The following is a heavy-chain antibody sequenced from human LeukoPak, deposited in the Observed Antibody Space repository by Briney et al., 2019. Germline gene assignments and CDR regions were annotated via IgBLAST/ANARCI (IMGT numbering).Heavy chain of an antibody. CDR2: IWYDGSNK. CDR1: GFTFSNYD. Sequence: GRSLRLSCAVSGFTFSNYDMHWVRQAPGKGLEWVAVIWYDGSNKYYADSVKGRFTISRDNSKNTLYLQMNSLRAEDTAVYYCVRGDYGDYTLFDYWGQGTLVTVSS. J-gene: IGHJ4*02. V-gene: IGHV3-33*01. D-gene: IGHD4-17*01. CDR3: VRGDYGDYTLFDY.